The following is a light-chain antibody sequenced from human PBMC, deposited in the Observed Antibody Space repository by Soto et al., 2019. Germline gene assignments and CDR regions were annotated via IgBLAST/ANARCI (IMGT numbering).Light chain of an antibody. CDR2: DAF. CDR3: QQLNSYPRT. V-gene: IGKV1-9*01. CDR1: QAMNTY. Sequence: DIQLTQSPSFLSASVGDRVTITCRASQAMNTYLAWYHQKAGRTPKLLISDAFTLPSRVPSRFSGSASGTEFPLTISRQQPQDFEVYYCQQLNSYPRTSGQATQVE. J-gene: IGKJ1*01.